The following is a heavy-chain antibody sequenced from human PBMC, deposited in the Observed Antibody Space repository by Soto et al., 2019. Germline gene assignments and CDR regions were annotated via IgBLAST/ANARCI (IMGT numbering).Heavy chain of an antibody. V-gene: IGHV3-23*01. CDR3: AKDRRAGGNYGFYSDF. Sequence: GGSLRLSCAASGFTFSSYGMTWVRQAPGKGLEWVSFSSATGAGTYYADSVKGRLTISRDNSKNTLYLQMTSLRADDTAVYYCAKDRRAGGNYGFYSDFWGQGALVTVSS. CDR2: SSATGAGT. CDR1: GFTFSSYG. J-gene: IGHJ4*02. D-gene: IGHD1-7*01.